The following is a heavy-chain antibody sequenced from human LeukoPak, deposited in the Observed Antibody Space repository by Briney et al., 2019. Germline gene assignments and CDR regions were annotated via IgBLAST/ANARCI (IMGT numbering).Heavy chain of an antibody. CDR2: MNPNSGNT. Sequence: ASVNVSCKASGYTFTSYDINWVRQATGQGLEWMGWMNPNSGNTGYAQKFQGRVTMTRNTSISTAYMELSSLRSENTAVYYCARGHSGYSYGYYYYYGMDVWGQGTTVTVSS. V-gene: IGHV1-8*01. D-gene: IGHD5-18*01. CDR3: ARGHSGYSYGYYYYYGMDV. CDR1: GYTFTSYD. J-gene: IGHJ6*02.